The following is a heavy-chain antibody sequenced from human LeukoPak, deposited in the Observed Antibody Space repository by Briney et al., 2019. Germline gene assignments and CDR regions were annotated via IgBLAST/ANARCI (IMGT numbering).Heavy chain of an antibody. D-gene: IGHD3-16*01. J-gene: IGHJ4*02. CDR3: AREGPLGGYFDY. CDR2: IYYSGST. V-gene: IGHV4-59*01. CDR1: GGSISSYY. Sequence: SETLSLTCTVSGGSISSYYWSWIRQPPGKGLEWIGYIYYSGSTNYNPSLKSRVTISVDTSKNQFSLKLSSVTAADTAVYYCAREGPLGGYFDYWGQGTLVTVSS.